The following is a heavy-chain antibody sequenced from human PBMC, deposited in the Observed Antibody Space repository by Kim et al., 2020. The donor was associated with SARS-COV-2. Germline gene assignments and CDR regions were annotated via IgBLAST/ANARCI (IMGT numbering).Heavy chain of an antibody. CDR1: GFTFSSYG. Sequence: GGSLRLSCAASGFTFSSYGMHWVRQAPGKGLEWVAVISYDGSNKYYADSVKGLFTISRDNSKNTLYLQMNSLRAEDTAVYYCAKGDCSGGSCYFASGYYYYYGMDVWGQGTTVTVSS. D-gene: IGHD2-15*01. J-gene: IGHJ6*02. CDR3: AKGDCSGGSCYFASGYYYYYGMDV. CDR2: ISYDGSNK. V-gene: IGHV3-30*18.